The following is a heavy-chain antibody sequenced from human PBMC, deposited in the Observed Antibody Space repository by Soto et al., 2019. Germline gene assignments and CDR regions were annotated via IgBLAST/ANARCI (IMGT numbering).Heavy chain of an antibody. CDR1: GFTFSSYA. D-gene: IGHD3-22*01. CDR3: AKLFDNNVYYSSY. Sequence: EVQLLESGGGLVQPGGSLRLSCAASGFTFSSYAMSWVRQAPGKGLEWVSIISGSGDYTYYSDSVKGRFTISRDNSKKTLFLQMNSLSAEYTAVYYYAKLFDNNVYYSSYWGQGNMVTVCS. CDR2: ISGSGDYT. J-gene: IGHJ4*02. V-gene: IGHV3-23*01.